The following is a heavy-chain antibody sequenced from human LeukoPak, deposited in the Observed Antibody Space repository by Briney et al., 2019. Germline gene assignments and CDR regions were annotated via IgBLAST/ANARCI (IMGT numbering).Heavy chain of an antibody. CDR3: AKDLRYYFDY. CDR1: GFTFSAYG. V-gene: IGHV3-30*02. Sequence: GGSLRLSCEVSGFTFSAYGIHWVRQSPGKGLEWVAFVRYDGRDKFYADSVKGRFIVSKDNSKNTLYLQMNSLRAEDTAVYYCAKDLRYYFDYWGQGTLVTVSS. CDR2: VRYDGRDK. J-gene: IGHJ4*02.